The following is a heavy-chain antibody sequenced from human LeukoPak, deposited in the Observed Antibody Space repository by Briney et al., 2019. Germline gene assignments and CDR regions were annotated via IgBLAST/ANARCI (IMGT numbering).Heavy chain of an antibody. CDR2: ISGSGGST. J-gene: IGHJ4*02. D-gene: IGHD3-22*01. CDR3: ASLYYYDSSGYYNFDY. CDR1: GFTFSSYA. V-gene: IGHV3-23*01. Sequence: GGSLRLSCAASGFTFSSYAMSWVRQAPGKGLEWVSAISGSGGSTYYADSVKGRFTISRDNSKNTLYLQMNSLRAEDTAVYYCASLYYYDSSGYYNFDYWGQGTLVTVSS.